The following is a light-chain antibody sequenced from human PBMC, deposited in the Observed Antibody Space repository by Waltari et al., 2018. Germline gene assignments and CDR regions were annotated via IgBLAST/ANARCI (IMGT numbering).Light chain of an antibody. Sequence: DIVLTQSPDSLAVSLGERATISCKSSQTVLYNSNDKNYLAWYQQKPGQPPRLLISWAFIRESGVPGRISGSGVGDDFHPTIRSLAAEDGAVYYCQQYYRSRTFGQGTKVEIK. CDR1: QTVLYNSNDKNY. CDR2: WAF. CDR3: QQYYRSRT. J-gene: IGKJ1*01. V-gene: IGKV4-1*01.